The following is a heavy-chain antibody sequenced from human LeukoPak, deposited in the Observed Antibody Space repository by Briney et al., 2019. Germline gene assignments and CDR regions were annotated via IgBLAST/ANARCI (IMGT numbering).Heavy chain of an antibody. CDR3: AGMSGYGDYGGFDY. V-gene: IGHV4-30-4*01. Sequence: PSETLSLTCTVSGGSISGGDYYWSWIRQPPGKGLEWIGYIYYSGSTYYNPSLKSRVTISVDTSKNQFSLKLSSVTAADTAVYYCAGMSGYGDYGGFDYWGQGTLVTVSS. CDR1: GGSISGGDYY. D-gene: IGHD4-17*01. CDR2: IYYSGST. J-gene: IGHJ4*02.